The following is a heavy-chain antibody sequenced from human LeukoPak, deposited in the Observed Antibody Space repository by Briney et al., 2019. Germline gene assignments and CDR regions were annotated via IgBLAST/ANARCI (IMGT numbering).Heavy chain of an antibody. D-gene: IGHD3-10*01. V-gene: IGHV4-59*08. CDR1: GGSISSYY. CDR3: ARLGFGDPYEDY. Sequence: SETLSLTCTASGGSISSYYWSWIRQPPGKGLEWIGYIYYSGSTNYNPSLKSRVTISVDTSKNQFSLKLSSVTAADTAVYYCARLGFGDPYEDYWGQGTLVTVSS. CDR2: IYYSGST. J-gene: IGHJ4*02.